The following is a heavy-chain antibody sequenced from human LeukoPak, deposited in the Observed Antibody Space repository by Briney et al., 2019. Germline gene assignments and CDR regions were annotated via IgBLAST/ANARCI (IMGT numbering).Heavy chain of an antibody. D-gene: IGHD5-18*01. CDR3: AKVGPGAARDY. CDR2: ISGSDGDDNT. J-gene: IGHJ4*02. V-gene: IGHV3-23*01. CDR1: GFTFSNAW. Sequence: GGSLRLSCAASGFTFSNAWVSWVRQAPGKGLEWVSGISGSDGDDNTYYVDSVKGRFTISRDNSRNTLYMQMNRLRAEDTAVYYCAKVGPGAARDYWGQGTLVTVPS.